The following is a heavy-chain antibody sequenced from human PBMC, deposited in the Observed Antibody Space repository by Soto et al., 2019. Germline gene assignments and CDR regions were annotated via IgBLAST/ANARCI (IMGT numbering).Heavy chain of an antibody. V-gene: IGHV6-1*01. CDR2: TYYRAKWYN. J-gene: IGHJ3*02. D-gene: IGHD3-22*01. CDR1: GDSFSSNSAG. Sequence: SQTLSLTCAISGDSFSSNSAGCNWIRQSPSRGLEWLGRTYYRAKWYNDYAVSVKSRITINPDTSKNQFSLQLNSVTPEDTAVYYCAGYDSSGYRPAFDISGQGTMVTVS. CDR3: AGYDSSGYRPAFDI.